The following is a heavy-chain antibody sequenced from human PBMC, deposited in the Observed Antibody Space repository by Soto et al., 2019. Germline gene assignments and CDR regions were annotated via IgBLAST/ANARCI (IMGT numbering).Heavy chain of an antibody. CDR3: ARGKGQQLDY. CDR2: LIPLFGTT. CDR1: GGTVSSYP. Sequence: QVQLVQSGAEVKKPGSSVKVSCKASGGTVSSYPFSWVRQAPGQGLEWMGGLIPLFGTTHYAQKFQGRVTITADESTSTAYMVLSSLRSEDTAIYYCARGKGQQLDYWGQGTLVTASS. D-gene: IGHD6-13*01. J-gene: IGHJ4*02. V-gene: IGHV1-69*12.